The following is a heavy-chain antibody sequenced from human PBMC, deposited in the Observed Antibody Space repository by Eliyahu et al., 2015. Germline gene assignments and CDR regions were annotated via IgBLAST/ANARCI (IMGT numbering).Heavy chain of an antibody. J-gene: IGHJ4*02. D-gene: IGHD1-1*01. CDR2: VSDSGDRT. V-gene: IGHV3-23*01. Sequence: EVQLLESGGGFVQPGGSLXLSXXASGLTFNTYALGWVRQAPGKGREWVSXVSDSGDRTYYADSVKGRFTISRDASKNTLYLQMNSLRVDDTAVYYCARVLGTIDPFDYWGQGTLVSVSS. CDR3: ARVLGTIDPFDY. CDR1: GLTFNTYA.